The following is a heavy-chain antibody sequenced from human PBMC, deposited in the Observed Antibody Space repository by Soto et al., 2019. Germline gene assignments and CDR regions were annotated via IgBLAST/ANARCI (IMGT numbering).Heavy chain of an antibody. J-gene: IGHJ4*02. CDR3: ARGGSRRFDSPFDF. D-gene: IGHD3-9*01. CDR2: IISLFGTT. CDR1: GGPFSNYT. V-gene: IGHV1-69*12. Sequence: QVQLVQSGTEVKKPGSSVRVSCKASGGPFSNYTVSWVRQAPGQGLEWMGGIISLFGTTHYGQKFQGRVTXTADESTSTAYMELRSLTSEDTAVYYCARGGSRRFDSPFDFWGQGTLVTVSS.